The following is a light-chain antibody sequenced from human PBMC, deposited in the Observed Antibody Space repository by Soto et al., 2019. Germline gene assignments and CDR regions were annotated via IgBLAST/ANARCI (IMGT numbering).Light chain of an antibody. J-gene: IGKJ5*01. CDR1: QSVSRN. CDR3: QQYNNWPPYT. CDR2: GAS. Sequence: EIVMTQSPATLSVSPGERATLSCRASQSVSRNVAWYQQKPGQAPRLLIYGASTRATGVPARFSGSGSGSDFTLTISSLQSEDFAVYYCQQYNNWPPYTFGQGTRLEIK. V-gene: IGKV3-15*01.